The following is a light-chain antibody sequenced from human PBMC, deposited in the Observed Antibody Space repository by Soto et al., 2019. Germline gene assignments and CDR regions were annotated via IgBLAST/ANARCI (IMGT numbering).Light chain of an antibody. V-gene: IGKV3-20*01. CDR1: QSVSSSY. J-gene: IGKJ1*01. Sequence: EIVLTQSPGTLPLSPGERATLSCRASQSVSSSYLAWYQQKPGQAPRLLIYGASSRSTGIPDRFSGSGCGTDFTLTISRLEPEDFAVYYCQQYGSASWAFGQGTKVEIK. CDR2: GAS. CDR3: QQYGSASWA.